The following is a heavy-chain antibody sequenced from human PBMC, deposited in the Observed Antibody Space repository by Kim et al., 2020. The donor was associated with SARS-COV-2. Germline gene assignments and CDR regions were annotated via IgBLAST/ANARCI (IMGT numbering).Heavy chain of an antibody. J-gene: IGHJ6*01. CDR2: IWTAGSKK. CDR3: ANGAQSGTYLGWSRDYYG. CDR1: GFTFSSYG. Sequence: GGSLRLSCAASGFTFSSYGMHWVRQATGKGLEWVSVIWTAGSKKYYADSVEGRFITSRDTSKTTLYLQMNILTGENTAVYYCANGAQSGTYLGWSRDYYG. V-gene: IGHV3-33*03. D-gene: IGHD1-26*01.